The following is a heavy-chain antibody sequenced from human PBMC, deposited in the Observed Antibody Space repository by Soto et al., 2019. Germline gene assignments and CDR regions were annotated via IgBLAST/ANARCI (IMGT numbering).Heavy chain of an antibody. J-gene: IGHJ6*02. CDR1: GYTLTELS. CDR2: FDPEDGET. Sequence: GASVKVSCKVSGYTLTELSMHWVRQAPGKGLEWMGGFDPEDGETIYAQKFQGRVTMTEDTSTDTAYMELSSLRSEDTAVYYCATVKTIWSGPEEPWGMDVWGQGTTVTVSS. V-gene: IGHV1-24*01. CDR3: ATVKTIWSGPEEPWGMDV. D-gene: IGHD3-3*01.